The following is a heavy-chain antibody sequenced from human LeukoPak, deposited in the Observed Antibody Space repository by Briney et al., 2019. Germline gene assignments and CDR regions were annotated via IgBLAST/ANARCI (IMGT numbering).Heavy chain of an antibody. CDR1: GFTFSSYS. J-gene: IGHJ4*02. D-gene: IGHD5-24*01. CDR3: ARAVDRPSETPDY. Sequence: GGSLRLSCAASGFTFSSYSMNWVRQAPGKGLEWVSSISSSSSYIYYADSVKGRFTISRDNAKNSLYLQMNSLRAEDTAVYYCARAVDRPSETPDYWGQGTLVTVSS. CDR2: ISSSSSYI. V-gene: IGHV3-21*01.